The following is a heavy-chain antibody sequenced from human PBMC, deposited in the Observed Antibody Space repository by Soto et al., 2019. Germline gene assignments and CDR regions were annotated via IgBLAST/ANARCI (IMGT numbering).Heavy chain of an antibody. CDR2: IKEDGSEK. CDR1: GFSFSTHW. CDR3: ARGGTATGYYVH. V-gene: IGHV3-7*01. D-gene: IGHD3-9*01. J-gene: IGHJ4*02. Sequence: QPGGSLRLSCEASGFSFSTHWMSWVRQAPGKGLEWVAKIKEDGSEKHYVDSVKGRFTISRDNARNSLFLQMNNLRVEDTAVYYCARGGTATGYYVHWGQGTLVTVSS.